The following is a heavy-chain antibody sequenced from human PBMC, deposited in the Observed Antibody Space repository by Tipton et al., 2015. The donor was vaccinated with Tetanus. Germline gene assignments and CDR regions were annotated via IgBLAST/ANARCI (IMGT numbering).Heavy chain of an antibody. Sequence: TLSLTCAVHGGSFSDYFWSWIRQSPGKGLEWIGEINYTGITRYNPSFKSRVTMSVDTSKKQISLQLKSVTAADTAAYYCAASVVRWFDPWGQGARVTVSS. V-gene: IGHV4-34*01. CDR2: INYTGIT. J-gene: IGHJ5*02. CDR1: GGSFSDYF. D-gene: IGHD2-21*01. CDR3: AASVVRWFDP.